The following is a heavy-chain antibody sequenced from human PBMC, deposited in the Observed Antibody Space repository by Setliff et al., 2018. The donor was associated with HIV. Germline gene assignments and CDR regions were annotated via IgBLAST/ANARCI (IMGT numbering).Heavy chain of an antibody. D-gene: IGHD3-10*01. Sequence: SETLSLTCTVSGGSINSGAYLWAWIRQPAGKGLEWIGRIFRAGNATYNPSLKSRAILSVDTSQNQFSLQLKHVTAADTAIYYCAKDLLASFGEPYPPTANWFDPWGQGTLVTVSS. J-gene: IGHJ5*02. CDR3: AKDLLASFGEPYPPTANWFDP. CDR2: IFRAGNA. V-gene: IGHV4-61*02. CDR1: GGSINSGAYL.